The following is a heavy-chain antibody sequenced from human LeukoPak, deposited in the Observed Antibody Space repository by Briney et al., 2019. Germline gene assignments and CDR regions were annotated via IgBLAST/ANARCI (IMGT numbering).Heavy chain of an antibody. V-gene: IGHV1-69*04. CDR3: ARVDDYGDDYWFDP. CDR2: IIPILGIA. J-gene: IGHJ5*02. CDR1: GGTFSSYA. D-gene: IGHD4-17*01. Sequence: GASVKVSCKASGGTFSSYAISWVRQAPGQGLEWMGRIIPILGIANYAQKFQGRVTITADKSTSTAYMELSSLRSEDTAVYYCARVDDYGDDYWFDPWGQGTLVTVSS.